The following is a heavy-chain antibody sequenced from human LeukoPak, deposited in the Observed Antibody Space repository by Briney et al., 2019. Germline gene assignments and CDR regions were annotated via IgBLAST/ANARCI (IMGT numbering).Heavy chain of an antibody. CDR1: GGSFSGYY. D-gene: IGHD3-22*01. Sequence: SETLSLTCAVYGGSFSGYYWSWIRQPPGKGLEWIGEITHSGSTNYNPSLKSRVTISIDMSKNQFSLRLSSVTAADTAVYYCARIVVATFDFWGQGTLVTVSS. V-gene: IGHV4-34*01. J-gene: IGHJ4*02. CDR2: ITHSGST. CDR3: ARIVVATFDF.